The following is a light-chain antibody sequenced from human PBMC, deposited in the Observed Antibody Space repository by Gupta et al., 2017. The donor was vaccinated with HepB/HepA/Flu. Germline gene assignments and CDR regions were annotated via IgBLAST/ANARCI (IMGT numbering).Light chain of an antibody. CDR1: SSNNGSNT. CDR2: SNN. CDR3: ASWDDSLNGYV. Sequence: SVLTQPPSASGTSGQWDTISCYGSSSNNGSNTVNWYQQLPGTAPKILIYSNNQRPSGVPDRFSGSKSGTSASLAISGLQSEDEADYYCASWDDSLNGYVFGTGTKVTVL. J-gene: IGLJ1*01. V-gene: IGLV1-44*01.